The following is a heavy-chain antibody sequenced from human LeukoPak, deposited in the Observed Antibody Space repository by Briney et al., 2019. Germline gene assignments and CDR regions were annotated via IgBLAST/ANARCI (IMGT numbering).Heavy chain of an antibody. J-gene: IGHJ4*02. CDR2: IYHSGST. D-gene: IGHD3-3*01. CDR3: ASSENYDFWSGYYIDTYFDY. V-gene: IGHV4-4*02. CDR1: GGSISSSNW. Sequence: SETLSLTCAVSGGSISSSNWWSWVRQPPGKGLEWIGEIYHSGSTNYNPSLKSRVTISVDKSKNQFSLKLSSVTAADTAVYYCASSENYDFWSGYYIDTYFDYWGQGTLVTVSS.